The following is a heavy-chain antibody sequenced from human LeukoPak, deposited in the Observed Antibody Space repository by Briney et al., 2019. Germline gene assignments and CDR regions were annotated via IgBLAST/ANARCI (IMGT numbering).Heavy chain of an antibody. D-gene: IGHD1-7*01. Sequence: SETLSLTCAVYGGSFSGYYWSWIRQPPGKGLEWIGYIYYSGSTNYNPSLKSRVTISVDTSKNQFSLKLSSVTAADTAVYYCARVPGGGTAANWGQGTMVTVSS. J-gene: IGHJ3*01. CDR1: GGSFSGYY. V-gene: IGHV4-59*01. CDR2: IYYSGST. CDR3: ARVPGGGTAAN.